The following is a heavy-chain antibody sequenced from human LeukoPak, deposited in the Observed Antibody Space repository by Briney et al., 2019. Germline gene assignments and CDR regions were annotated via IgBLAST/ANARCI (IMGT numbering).Heavy chain of an antibody. CDR3: ARGAGAFGSSSYHFDY. Sequence: SETLSLTCTVSGGSISSSSYYWGWLRQPPGKGLEWIGSIYYSGSTYYNPSLRSRLIISVDTSKNQLSLSLNALTAADSALYYCARGAGAFGSSSYHFDYWGQGILVTVSS. V-gene: IGHV4-39*07. CDR2: IYYSGST. D-gene: IGHD6-6*01. J-gene: IGHJ4*02. CDR1: GGSISSSSYY.